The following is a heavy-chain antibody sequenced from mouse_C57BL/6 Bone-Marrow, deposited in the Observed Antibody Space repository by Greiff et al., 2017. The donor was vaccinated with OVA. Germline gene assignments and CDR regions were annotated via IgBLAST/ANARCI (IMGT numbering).Heavy chain of an antibody. CDR1: GFNIKDDY. J-gene: IGHJ2*01. V-gene: IGHV14-4*01. D-gene: IGHD2-4*01. Sequence: EVQLQQSGAELVRPGASVKLSCTASGFNIKDDYMHWVKQRPEQGLEWIGWIDPENGDTEYASKFQGKATITADTSSNTAYLQLSSLTSEDTAVYYCTTWTIYYDYDEGGWGQGTTLTVSS. CDR3: TTWTIYYDYDEGG. CDR2: IDPENGDT.